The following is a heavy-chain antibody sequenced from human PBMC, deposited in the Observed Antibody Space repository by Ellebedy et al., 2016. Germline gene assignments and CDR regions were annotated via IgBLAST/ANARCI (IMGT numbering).Heavy chain of an antibody. Sequence: GESLKISCAASGFTFSSYAMMWVRQAPGKGLEWVSAISVNGDMTFYADSVRCRFTISRDNSKNTLYLQMNSLRTEDTAVYFCAKRIPGANPLDYWGQGTLVTVSS. CDR2: ISVNGDMT. V-gene: IGHV3-23*01. J-gene: IGHJ4*02. D-gene: IGHD4/OR15-4a*01. CDR3: AKRIPGANPLDY. CDR1: GFTFSSYA.